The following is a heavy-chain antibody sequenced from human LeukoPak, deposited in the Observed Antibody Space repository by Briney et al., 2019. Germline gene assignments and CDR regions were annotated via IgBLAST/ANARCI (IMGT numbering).Heavy chain of an antibody. J-gene: IGHJ1*01. CDR2: ISAYNGHT. Sequence: ASVKVSCKASGYSLTRYGFSWVRQAPGQGLEWMGWISAYNGHTEYAQKFQGRVAMTTDTSTSTAYMELRSLRSDDTAVYFCARDRARSAMAREFQHWGQGTQVTVSS. CDR1: GYSLTRYG. D-gene: IGHD2-2*01. CDR3: ARDRARSAMAREFQH. V-gene: IGHV1-18*01.